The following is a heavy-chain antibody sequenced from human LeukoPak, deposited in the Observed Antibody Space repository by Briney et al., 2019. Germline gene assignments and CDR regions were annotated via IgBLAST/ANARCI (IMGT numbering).Heavy chain of an antibody. Sequence: ASVKVSCKASGYTFTGYYMHWVRQAPGQGLEGMGWINPNSGGTNYAQKFQGRVTMTRDTSISTAYMELSRLRSDDTAVYYCARAYPYSGSYYFDYWGQGTLVTVSS. CDR3: ARAYPYSGSYYFDY. J-gene: IGHJ4*02. D-gene: IGHD1-26*01. CDR2: INPNSGGT. CDR1: GYTFTGYY. V-gene: IGHV1-2*02.